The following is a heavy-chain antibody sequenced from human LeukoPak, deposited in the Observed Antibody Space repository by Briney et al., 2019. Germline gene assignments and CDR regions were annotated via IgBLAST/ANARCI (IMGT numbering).Heavy chain of an antibody. V-gene: IGHV3-30-3*01. J-gene: IGHJ4*02. CDR2: ISYDGSNK. Sequence: EGSLRLSCAASGFTFSSYAMHWVRQAPGKGLEWVAVISYDGSNKYYANSVKGRFTISRDNAKNSLYLQMNSLRAEDTAVYYCARDRLGVEMSTINRFDYWGQGTLVAVSS. CDR3: ARDRLGVEMSTINRFDY. D-gene: IGHD5-24*01. CDR1: GFTFSSYA.